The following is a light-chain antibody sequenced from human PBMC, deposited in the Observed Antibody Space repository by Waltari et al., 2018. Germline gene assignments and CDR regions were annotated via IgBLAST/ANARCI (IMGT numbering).Light chain of an antibody. V-gene: IGKV1-5*03. Sequence: DIQLTQSPSTLSAPIGDRVTITCRASQSITNWLAWYQQKPGKAPKLLIYKASNLESRVPSRFSGSGSGTEFTLTISSLQPDDFATYYCQQYDNYWTFGQGTKVEIK. J-gene: IGKJ1*01. CDR2: KAS. CDR1: QSITNW. CDR3: QQYDNYWT.